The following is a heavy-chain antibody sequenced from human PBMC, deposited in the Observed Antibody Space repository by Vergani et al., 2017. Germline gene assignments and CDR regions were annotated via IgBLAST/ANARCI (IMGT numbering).Heavy chain of an antibody. CDR3: ARDSTFSGSYRFYYFDY. J-gene: IGHJ4*02. CDR1: GGTSSSYA. D-gene: IGHD1-26*01. Sequence: QFQLVQPGAEVKKPGSSVKVSCKASGGTSSSYAISWVRQAPGQGLEWMGRIIPTFGTANYAQKFQGRVTITVDESTSTAYMELSSLRSEDTAVYYCARDSTFSGSYRFYYFDYWGQGTLVTVSS. CDR2: IIPTFGTA. V-gene: IGHV1-69*13.